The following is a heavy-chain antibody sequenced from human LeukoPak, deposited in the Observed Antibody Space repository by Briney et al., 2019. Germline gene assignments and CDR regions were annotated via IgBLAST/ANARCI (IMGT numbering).Heavy chain of an antibody. CDR1: GFTFSSYA. J-gene: IGHJ4*02. V-gene: IGHV3-23*01. CDR3: SRSATYSLLKPYYFDY. D-gene: IGHD3-3*01. CDR2: ISGSGGST. Sequence: PGGSLRLSCAASGFTFSSYAMSWVRQAPGKGLEWVSAISGSGGSTYYADSVKGRFTISRDNAKNSLYLQMNSLRPEDTALYYCSRSATYSLLKPYYFDYWGQGTLVTVSS.